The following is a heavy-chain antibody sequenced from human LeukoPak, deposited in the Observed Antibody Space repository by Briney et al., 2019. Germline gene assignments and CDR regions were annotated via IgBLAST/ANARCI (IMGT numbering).Heavy chain of an antibody. CDR2: AYYTGGT. J-gene: IGHJ4*02. V-gene: IGHV4-59*12. CDR1: GGSISAYY. CDR3: ARCGLGYDFWSGYYSSGQLDY. D-gene: IGHD3-3*01. Sequence: SETLSLTCTVSGGSISAYYWRWIRQPPGKGLEWIGYAYYTGGTNYNPSLNSRVTISVDTSKNQFSLKLSSVTAADTAVYYCARCGLGYDFWSGYYSSGQLDYWGQGTLVTVSS.